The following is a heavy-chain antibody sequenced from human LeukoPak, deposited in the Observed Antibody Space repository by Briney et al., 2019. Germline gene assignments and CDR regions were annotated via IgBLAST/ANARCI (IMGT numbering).Heavy chain of an antibody. CDR3: ASRMNVFWSGFYGPDY. D-gene: IGHD3-3*01. CDR2: VYTRGST. J-gene: IGHJ4*02. Sequence: SETLSLTCTVSGGSISSYFCSWIRQPAGKGLEWIGRVYTRGSTNYNPSLKSRVTISVDTSKNQFSLKLSSVTAADTAVYYCASRMNVFWSGFYGPDYGGKGTRVTVSS. V-gene: IGHV4-4*07. CDR1: GGSISSYF.